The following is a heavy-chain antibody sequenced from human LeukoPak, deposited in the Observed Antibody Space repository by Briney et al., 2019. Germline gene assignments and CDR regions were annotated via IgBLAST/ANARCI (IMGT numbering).Heavy chain of an antibody. D-gene: IGHD5-24*01. CDR2: MSTTGST. J-gene: IGHJ4*02. Sequence: PSETLSLTCTVSGGSISSHYRSWIRQPAGKGLEWIGRMSTTGSTNYNPSLNSRVTMSLDTSNNQFSLNLRSVTAADTAVYFCAREVEMATQFDYWGQGTLVTVSS. CDR1: GGSISSHY. V-gene: IGHV4-4*07. CDR3: AREVEMATQFDY.